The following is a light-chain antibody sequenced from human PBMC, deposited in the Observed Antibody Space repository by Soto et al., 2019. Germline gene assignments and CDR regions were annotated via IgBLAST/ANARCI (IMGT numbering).Light chain of an antibody. CDR1: SSDVGGYDY. CDR2: DVT. J-gene: IGLJ1*01. V-gene: IGLV2-14*01. Sequence: QSALTQPASVSGSPGQSITISCTGTSSDVGGYDYVSWYQQHPGKAPKLMIYDVTNRPSGVSNRFSGSKSGSTASLTISGLQAEDEADYYCISYASINTYVFGTGTQLTVL. CDR3: ISYASINTYV.